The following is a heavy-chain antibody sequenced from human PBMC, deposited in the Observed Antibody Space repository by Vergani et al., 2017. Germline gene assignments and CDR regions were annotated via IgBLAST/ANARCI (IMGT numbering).Heavy chain of an antibody. V-gene: IGHV1-69*01. CDR3: AIDRSSSWYRNYYYYYMDV. CDR2: IIPIFGTA. J-gene: IGHJ6*03. D-gene: IGHD6-13*01. CDR1: GGTFSSYA. Sequence: QVQLVQSGAEVKKPGSSVKVSCKASGGTFSSYAISWVRQAPGQGLEWMGGIIPIFGTANYAQKFQGRVTITADESTSTAYMELSSLRSEDTAVYYCAIDRSSSWYRNYYYYYMDVWGKGTTVTVSS.